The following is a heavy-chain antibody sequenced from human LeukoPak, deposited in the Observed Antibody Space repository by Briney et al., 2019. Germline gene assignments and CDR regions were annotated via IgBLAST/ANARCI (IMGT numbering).Heavy chain of an antibody. D-gene: IGHD6-13*01. CDR2: IGDSGDST. CDR1: GFTFNNYA. CDR3: AKDHSSWYPNWFDP. V-gene: IGHV3-23*01. J-gene: IGHJ5*02. Sequence: SGGSLRLSCAASGFTFNNYAMSWVRLAPGEGLEYVSLIGDSGDSTYYADSLKGRFTVSRDNSKNTLYLQMNSLRAEDTAVYYCAKDHSSWYPNWFDPWGQGTLVTVSS.